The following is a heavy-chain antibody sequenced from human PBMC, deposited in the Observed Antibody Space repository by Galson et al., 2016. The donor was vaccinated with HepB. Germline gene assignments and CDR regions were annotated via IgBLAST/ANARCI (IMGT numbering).Heavy chain of an antibody. J-gene: IGHJ5*02. CDR2: IPHSGRV. CDR1: GASITSDDW. CDR3: ARRGGSVGATSFDL. V-gene: IGHV4-4*02. Sequence: SETLSLTCTVSGASITSDDWWSWVRQPPGRGLEWIGQIPHSGRVNYTPSLGSRVTISVDRSNNHFSLRLTSVTAADTALYYCARRGGSVGATSFDLWGQGTLVIVSS. D-gene: IGHD1-26*01.